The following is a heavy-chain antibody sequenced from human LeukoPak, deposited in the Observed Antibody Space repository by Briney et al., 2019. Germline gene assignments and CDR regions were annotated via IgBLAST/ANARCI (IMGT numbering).Heavy chain of an antibody. CDR3: AKGSGSGWYHQFDY. J-gene: IGHJ4*02. CDR2: ISGSGGST. Sequence: GVSLRLSCAASGFTVSSNYMSWVRQAPGKGLEWVSAISGSGGSTYYADSVKGRFTISRDNSKNTLYLQMNSLRAEDTAVYYCAKGSGSGWYHQFDYWGQGTLVTVSS. V-gene: IGHV3-23*01. CDR1: GFTVSSNY. D-gene: IGHD6-19*01.